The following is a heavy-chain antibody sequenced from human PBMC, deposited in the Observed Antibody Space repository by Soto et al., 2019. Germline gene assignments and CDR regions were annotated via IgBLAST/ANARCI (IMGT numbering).Heavy chain of an antibody. V-gene: IGHV4-39*01. D-gene: IGHD2-15*01. CDR2: IYYSGST. Sequence: SETLSLTCTVSGGSISSSSYYWGWIRQPPGKGLEWIGSIYYSGSTYYNPSLKSRVTISVDTSKNQFSLKLSSVTAADTAVYYCARHSKASDIVVVVAAPNWFDPWGQGTLVTVSS. CDR1: GGSISSSSYY. CDR3: ARHSKASDIVVVVAAPNWFDP. J-gene: IGHJ5*02.